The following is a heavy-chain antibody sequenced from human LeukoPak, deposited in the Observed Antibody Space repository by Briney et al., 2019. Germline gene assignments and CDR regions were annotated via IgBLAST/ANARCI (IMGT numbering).Heavy chain of an antibody. Sequence: PGGSLRLSCAASGFTFSSYGMHWVRQAPGNGLEWVAVIGYDGSNKYYADSVKGRFTISRDNSKNTLYLQMNSLRAEDTAVYYCAKFRYYYDSSGSGIDYWGQGTLVTVSS. CDR1: GFTFSSYG. CDR2: IGYDGSNK. V-gene: IGHV3-33*06. CDR3: AKFRYYYDSSGSGIDY. J-gene: IGHJ4*02. D-gene: IGHD3-22*01.